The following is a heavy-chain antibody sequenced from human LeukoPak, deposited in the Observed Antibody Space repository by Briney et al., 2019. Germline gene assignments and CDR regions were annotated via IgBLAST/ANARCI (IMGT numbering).Heavy chain of an antibody. Sequence: GGSLRLSCAASGFTFSDYYMSWIRQAPGKGLEWVSYISSSGSTIYYADSVKGRFTISGDNAKNSLYLQMNSLRAEDTAVYYCASEYYDFWSGYYFGGTFVYWGQGTLVTVSS. D-gene: IGHD3-3*01. J-gene: IGHJ4*02. CDR3: ASEYYDFWSGYYFGGTFVY. V-gene: IGHV3-11*01. CDR1: GFTFSDYY. CDR2: ISSSGSTI.